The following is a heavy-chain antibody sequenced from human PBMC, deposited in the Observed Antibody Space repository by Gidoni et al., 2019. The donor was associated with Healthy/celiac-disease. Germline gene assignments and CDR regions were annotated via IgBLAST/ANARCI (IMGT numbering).Heavy chain of an antibody. CDR1: GFTFSSYA. D-gene: IGHD3-22*01. V-gene: IGHV3-23*01. Sequence: EVQLLESGGGLVQPGGSLRLSCAASGFTFSSYAMSWVPQAPGKGLEGVSAISGSGGSTYYADSVKGRFTISRDNSKNTLYLQMNSLRAEDTAVYYCAKDRVRGSYYYDSAGDGIQNWFDPWGQGTLVTVSS. J-gene: IGHJ5*02. CDR2: ISGSGGST. CDR3: AKDRVRGSYYYDSAGDGIQNWFDP.